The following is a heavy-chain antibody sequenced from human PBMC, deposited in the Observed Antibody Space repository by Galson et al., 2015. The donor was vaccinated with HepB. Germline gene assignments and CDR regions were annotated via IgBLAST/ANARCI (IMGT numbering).Heavy chain of an antibody. CDR3: ARVVDFWSGYLDY. Sequence: SLRLSCAASGFTFSSYAMHWVRQAPGKGLEWVAVISYDGSNEYYADSVKGRFTISRDNSKNTLYLQMNSLRAEDTAVYYCARVVDFWSGYLDYWGQGTLVTVSS. CDR2: ISYDGSNE. CDR1: GFTFSSYA. V-gene: IGHV3-30-3*01. D-gene: IGHD3-3*01. J-gene: IGHJ4*02.